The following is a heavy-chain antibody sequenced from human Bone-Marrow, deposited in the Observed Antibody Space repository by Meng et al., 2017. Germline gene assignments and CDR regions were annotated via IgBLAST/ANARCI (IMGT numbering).Heavy chain of an antibody. CDR2: INPNSGGT. CDR3: ARGGYGDHPYWYFDL. J-gene: IGHJ2*01. V-gene: IGHV1-2*06. CDR1: GYTFTGYY. D-gene: IGHD4-17*01. Sequence: LVHPGAGGKKPGASVKVSCKASGYTFTGYYMHWVRQAPGQGLEWMGRINPNSGGTNYAQKFQGRVTMTRNTSISTAYMELSSMRSEDTAVYYCARGGYGDHPYWYFDLWGRGTLVTVSS.